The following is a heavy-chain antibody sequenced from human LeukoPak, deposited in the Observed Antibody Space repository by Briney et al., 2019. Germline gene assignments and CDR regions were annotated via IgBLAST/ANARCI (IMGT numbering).Heavy chain of an antibody. CDR1: GGSISSYY. CDR3: ARGGTTRTFDS. V-gene: IGHV4-59*08. Sequence: NPSETLSLTCTVSGGSISSYYWSWIRQPPEKGLEWIGYIFYSGSTNYNPSLKSRVTISINTAKNHFSLNLTSVTAAATAVYYCARGGTTRTFDSWGQGTLVTVSS. J-gene: IGHJ4*02. CDR2: IFYSGST. D-gene: IGHD3-16*01.